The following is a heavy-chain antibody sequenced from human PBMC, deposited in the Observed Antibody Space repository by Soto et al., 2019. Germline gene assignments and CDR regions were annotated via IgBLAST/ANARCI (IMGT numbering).Heavy chain of an antibody. CDR1: GFTFGSYA. Sequence: GGSLRLACAAPGFTFGSYAMHWVGQAPGKGLGWVAVISYDGSNKYYADSVKGRFTISRDNSKNTLYLQMNSLRAEDTAVYYCAREFPYCSSTSCYSRPGAMDYWGQGT. D-gene: IGHD2-2*01. CDR3: AREFPYCSSTSCYSRPGAMDY. J-gene: IGHJ4*02. CDR2: ISYDGSNK. V-gene: IGHV3-30-3*01.